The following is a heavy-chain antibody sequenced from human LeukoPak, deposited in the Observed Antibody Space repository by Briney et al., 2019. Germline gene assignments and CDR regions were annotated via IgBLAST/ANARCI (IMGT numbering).Heavy chain of an antibody. CDR3: ASERRDGYIIDY. CDR2: INPSGGST. D-gene: IGHD5-24*01. Sequence: ASVKVSCKASGYTFTSYYMHWVRQAPGQGLEWMGIINPSGGSTSYAQKFQGRVTMTRDTSTSTVYMELSSLRSEDTAVYYCASERRDGYIIDYWGQGTLVTLSS. CDR1: GYTFTSYY. V-gene: IGHV1-46*01. J-gene: IGHJ4*02.